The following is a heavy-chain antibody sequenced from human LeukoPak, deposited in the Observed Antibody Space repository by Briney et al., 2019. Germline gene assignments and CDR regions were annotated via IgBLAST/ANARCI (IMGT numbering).Heavy chain of an antibody. D-gene: IGHD3-10*01. J-gene: IGHJ4*02. Sequence: PSETLSLTCTVSGGSISSYYWSWIRQPAGKGLEWIGRIYTSGSTNYNPSLKSRVTMSVDTAKNPSSLTLSSVTAADTAVYYCARGANYYGSGSYYKGQKYYFDYWGQGTLVTVSS. CDR3: ARGANYYGSGSYYKGQKYYFDY. V-gene: IGHV4-4*07. CDR2: IYTSGST. CDR1: GGSISSYY.